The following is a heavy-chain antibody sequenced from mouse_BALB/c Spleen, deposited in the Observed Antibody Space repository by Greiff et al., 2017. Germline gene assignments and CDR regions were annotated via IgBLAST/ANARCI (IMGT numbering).Heavy chain of an antibody. Sequence: EVKLMESGGGLVQPGGSLRLSCATSGFTFTDYYMSWVRQPPGKALEWLGFIRNKANGYTTEYSASVKGRFTISRDNSQSILYLQMNTLRAEDSATYYCARPQTARASTWFAYWGQGTLVTDSA. CDR2: IRNKANGYTT. J-gene: IGHJ3*01. D-gene: IGHD3-2*01. V-gene: IGHV7-3*02. CDR3: ARPQTARASTWFAY. CDR1: GFTFTDYY.